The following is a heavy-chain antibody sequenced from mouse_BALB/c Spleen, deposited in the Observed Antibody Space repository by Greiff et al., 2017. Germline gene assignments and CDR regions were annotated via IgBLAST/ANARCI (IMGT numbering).Heavy chain of an antibody. CDR2: ISYDGSN. Sequence: EVKLMESGPGLVKPSQSLSLTCSVTGYSITSGYYWNWIRQFPGNKLEWMGYISYDGSNNYNPSLKNRISITRDTSKNQFFLKLNSVTTEDTATYYCAYDGYFYYYAMDYWGQGTSVTVSS. D-gene: IGHD2-3*01. J-gene: IGHJ4*01. CDR1: GYSITSGYY. V-gene: IGHV3-6*02. CDR3: AYDGYFYYYAMDY.